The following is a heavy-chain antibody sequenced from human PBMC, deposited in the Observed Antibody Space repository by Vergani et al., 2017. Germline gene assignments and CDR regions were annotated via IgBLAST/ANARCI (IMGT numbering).Heavy chain of an antibody. Sequence: VQLVESGGGLVKPGGSLRLSCAASGFTFINAWMSWVRQAPGKGLEWVAVISYDGSNKYYADSVKGRFTISRDNFKNTLYLQMNSLRAEDTAVYYCAKERRRLTMILEGGDYWGQGTLVTVSS. CDR3: AKERRRLTMILEGGDY. J-gene: IGHJ4*02. V-gene: IGHV3-30*18. D-gene: IGHD3-22*01. CDR1: GFTFINAW. CDR2: ISYDGSNK.